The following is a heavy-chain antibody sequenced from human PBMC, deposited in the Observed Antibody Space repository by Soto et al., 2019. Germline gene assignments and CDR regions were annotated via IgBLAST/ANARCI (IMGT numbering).Heavy chain of an antibody. V-gene: IGHV1-69*01. J-gene: IGHJ4*02. CDR3: AGVDCGGGTCYSGGVDY. D-gene: IGHD2-15*01. CDR2: LTPVFRTA. CDR1: GASFYNFA. Sequence: QVDLVQSGAEVKKPGSSVTVSCKASGASFYNFALYWVRQAPGQGLEWVGGLTPVFRTANYSQQFQGRVTITADESTTTAYMELSNLRSDDTAVFYCAGVDCGGGTCYSGGVDYWGQGTLVTVSS.